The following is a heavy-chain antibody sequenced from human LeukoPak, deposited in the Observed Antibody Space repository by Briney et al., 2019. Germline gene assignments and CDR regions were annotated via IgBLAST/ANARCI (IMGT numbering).Heavy chain of an antibody. J-gene: IGHJ2*01. D-gene: IGHD2-2*01. CDR2: ISSSSSYI. CDR1: GFTFSNYP. Sequence: GGSLRLSCAASGFTFSNYPMQWVRQAPGKGLEWVSSISSSSSYIYYADSVKGRFTISRDNAKNSLFLQMNSLRAEDTAVYYCASGGDCSSTSCYGTWYFDLWGRGTLVTVSS. CDR3: ASGGDCSSTSCYGTWYFDL. V-gene: IGHV3-21*01.